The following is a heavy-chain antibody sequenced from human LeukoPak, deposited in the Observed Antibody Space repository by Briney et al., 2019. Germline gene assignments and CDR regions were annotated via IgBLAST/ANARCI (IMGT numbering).Heavy chain of an antibody. V-gene: IGHV4-59*01. CDR3: ARVRYGWGSPYNWFDP. CDR2: ISYSGTT. J-gene: IGHJ5*02. Sequence: SETLSLTCTVSGGSISSYYWSWIRQPPGKGLEWIGYISYSGTTNYNPSLKSRVTISVDTSKNQFSLKLNSVTAADTAVYYCARVRYGWGSPYNWFDPWGQGTLVTVSS. CDR1: GGSISSYY. D-gene: IGHD3-10*01.